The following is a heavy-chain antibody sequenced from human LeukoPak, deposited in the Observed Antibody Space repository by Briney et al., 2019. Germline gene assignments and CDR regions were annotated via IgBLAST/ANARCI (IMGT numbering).Heavy chain of an antibody. Sequence: SETLSLTCAVYGGSFSGYDWSWIRQPPGKGLEYIGENKHSGSSKYNPSLQRQVTVSVETIKQQFSLNLNSAAGEETAVYYFARPAQMAAPTYFFAGWGQGSPVT. D-gene: IGHD6-6*01. CDR1: GGSFSGYD. J-gene: IGHJ4*01. CDR3: ARPAQMAAPTYFFAG. V-gene: IGHV4-34*01. CDR2: NKHSGSS.